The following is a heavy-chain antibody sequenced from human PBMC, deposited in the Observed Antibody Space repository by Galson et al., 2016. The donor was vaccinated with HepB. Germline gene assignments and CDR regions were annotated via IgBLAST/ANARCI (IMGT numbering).Heavy chain of an antibody. V-gene: IGHV3-33*06. CDR2: IWYDGSNK. D-gene: IGHD2-2*01. CDR3: VQGSTAPAV. Sequence: SLRLSCAASGFTFSSYGIHWVRQAPGKGLEWVAVIWYDGSNKYYADSVKGRFTISRDNSKNTLYLQMNSLRAGDTALYYCVQGSTAPAVWGKGTPVTVST. J-gene: IGHJ6*04. CDR1: GFTFSSYG.